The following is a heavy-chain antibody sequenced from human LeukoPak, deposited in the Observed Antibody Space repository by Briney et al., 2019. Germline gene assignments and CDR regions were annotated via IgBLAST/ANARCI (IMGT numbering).Heavy chain of an antibody. CDR1: GGSISSGGYY. J-gene: IGHJ3*02. V-gene: IGHV4-31*03. CDR3: ARRVTAINDAFDI. CDR2: IYYSGST. Sequence: PSQTLSLTCTVSGGSISSGGYYWSWIRQHPGKGLEWIGYIYYSGSTSYNPSLMSRVTISVDKSKNQFSLKLSSVTAADTAVYYCARRVTAINDAFDIWGQGTMVTVSS.